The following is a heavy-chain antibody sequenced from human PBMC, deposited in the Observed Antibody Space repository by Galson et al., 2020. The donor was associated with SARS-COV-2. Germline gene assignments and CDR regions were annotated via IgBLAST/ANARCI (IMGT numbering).Heavy chain of an antibody. CDR3: AHSAYSSSLGPYNWFDP. V-gene: IGHV2-5*01. Sequence: SGPTLVKPTQTLTLTCTFSGFSLSTSGVGVGWIRQPPGKALEWLALIYWNDDKRYSPSLKSRLTITKDTSKNQVVLTMTNMDPVDTATYYCAHSAYSSSLGPYNWFDPWGQGTLVTVSS. CDR1: GFSLSTSGVG. D-gene: IGHD6-6*01. J-gene: IGHJ5*02. CDR2: IYWNDDK.